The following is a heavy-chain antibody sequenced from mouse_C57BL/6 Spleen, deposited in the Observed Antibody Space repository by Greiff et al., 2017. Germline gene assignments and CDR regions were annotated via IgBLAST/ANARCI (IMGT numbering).Heavy chain of an antibody. J-gene: IGHJ2*01. Sequence: QVQLQQPGAELVKPGASVKMSCKASGYTFTSYWITWVKQRPGQGLEWIGDIYPGSGSTNYNEKFKSKATLTVDTSSSTAYMQLSSLTSEDSAVYYCTPDSTDVYYFDYWGQGTTLTVSS. V-gene: IGHV1-55*01. CDR2: IYPGSGST. CDR3: TPDSTDVYYFDY. D-gene: IGHD3-2*02. CDR1: GYTFTSYW.